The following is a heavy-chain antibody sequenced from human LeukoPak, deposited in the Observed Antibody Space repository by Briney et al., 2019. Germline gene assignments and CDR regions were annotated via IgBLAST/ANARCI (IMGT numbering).Heavy chain of an antibody. CDR1: GFTFSCYA. CDR2: ISGSGGST. Sequence: AGGSLRLSCAASGFTFSCYAMSWVRQAPGKGLEWVSAISGSGGSTYYADSVKGRFTISRDNSKNTLYLQTNSLRAEDTAVYYCAKGGYCSSTSCYHEGVFDYWGQGTLVTVSS. CDR3: AKGGYCSSTSCYHEGVFDY. V-gene: IGHV3-23*01. J-gene: IGHJ4*02. D-gene: IGHD2-2*01.